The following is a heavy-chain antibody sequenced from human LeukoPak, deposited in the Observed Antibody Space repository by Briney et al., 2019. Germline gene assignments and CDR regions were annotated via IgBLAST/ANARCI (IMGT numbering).Heavy chain of an antibody. V-gene: IGHV4-59*01. J-gene: IGHJ6*02. Sequence: SETLSLTCTVSGGSISSDYWSWIRQPPGKGLEWIGYIYSIGGTNHNPSLKSRVTISVDTSKNQFSLKLSSVTAADTAVYYCARDNLPPYDFWSGYYTGNYYYYGMDVWGQGTTVTVSS. D-gene: IGHD3-3*01. CDR2: IYSIGGT. CDR1: GGSISSDY. CDR3: ARDNLPPYDFWSGYYTGNYYYYGMDV.